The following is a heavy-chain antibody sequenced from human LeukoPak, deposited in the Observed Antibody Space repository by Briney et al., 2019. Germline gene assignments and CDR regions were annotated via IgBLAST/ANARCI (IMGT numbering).Heavy chain of an antibody. J-gene: IGHJ4*02. CDR1: GFTFSSYA. D-gene: IGHD6-19*01. CDR2: FSGISTT. CDR3: AKLRQWQPQRYFFEY. V-gene: IGHV3-23*01. Sequence: GGSLRLSCAASGFTFSSYAMSWVRQAPGKGLEWVLTFSGISTTSYADAVKGRVTISRDNSKNTLYLQMDSLRAEDTAVYYCAKLRQWQPQRYFFEYWGQGALVTVAS.